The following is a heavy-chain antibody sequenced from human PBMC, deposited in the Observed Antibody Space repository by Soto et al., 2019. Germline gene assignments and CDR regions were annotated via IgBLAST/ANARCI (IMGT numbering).Heavy chain of an antibody. J-gene: IGHJ3*02. CDR3: ARDTIGYDSSGYPI. V-gene: IGHV3-21*01. Sequence: GGSLRLSCAASGFTFSSYSMNWVRQAPGKGLEWVSSISSSSSYIYYADSVKGRFTTSRDNAKNSLYLQMNSLRAEDTAVYYCARDTIGYDSSGYPIWGQGTMVTVSS. CDR2: ISSSSSYI. D-gene: IGHD3-22*01. CDR1: GFTFSSYS.